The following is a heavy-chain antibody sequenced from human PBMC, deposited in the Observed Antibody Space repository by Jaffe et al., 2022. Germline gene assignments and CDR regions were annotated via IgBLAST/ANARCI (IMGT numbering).Heavy chain of an antibody. CDR1: GGSFSGYY. V-gene: IGHV4-34*01. CDR2: INHSGST. CDR3: ARGRRVRFGELLYARRPANYMDV. D-gene: IGHD3-10*01. J-gene: IGHJ6*03. Sequence: QVQLQQWGAGLLKPSETLSLTCAVYGGSFSGYYWSWIRQPPGKGLEWIGEINHSGSTNYNPSLKSRVTISVDTSKNQFSLKLSSVTAADTAVYYCARGRRVRFGELLYARRPANYMDVWGKGTTVTVSS.